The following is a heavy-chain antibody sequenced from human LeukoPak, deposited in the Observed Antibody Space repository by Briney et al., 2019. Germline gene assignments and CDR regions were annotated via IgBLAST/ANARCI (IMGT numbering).Heavy chain of an antibody. J-gene: IGHJ5*02. Sequence: SVKVSCKASGGTFSSYAISWVRQAPGQGLEWMGRIIPILGIANYAQKFQGRVTITADKSTSTAYTELSSLRSEDTAVYYCATRLDRTNNWFDPWGQGTLVTVSS. CDR1: GGTFSSYA. CDR2: IIPILGIA. D-gene: IGHD6-19*01. CDR3: ATRLDRTNNWFDP. V-gene: IGHV1-69*04.